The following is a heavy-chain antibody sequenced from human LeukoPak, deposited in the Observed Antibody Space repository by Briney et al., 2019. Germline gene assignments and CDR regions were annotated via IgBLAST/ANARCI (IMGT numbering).Heavy chain of an antibody. D-gene: IGHD3-22*01. Sequence: SETLSLTCTVPGGSISSGGYYWSWIRQHPGKGLEWIGYICYSGSTYYNPSLKSRVTISVDTSKNQFSLKLSSVTAADTAVHYCARASETYYYDSSGYYHDYWGQGTLVTVSS. CDR2: ICYSGST. J-gene: IGHJ4*02. V-gene: IGHV4-31*03. CDR3: ARASETYYYDSSGYYHDY. CDR1: GGSISSGGYY.